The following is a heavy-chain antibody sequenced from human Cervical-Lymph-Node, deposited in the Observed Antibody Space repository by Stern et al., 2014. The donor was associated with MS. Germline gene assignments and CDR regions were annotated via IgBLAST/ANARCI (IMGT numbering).Heavy chain of an antibody. CDR2: ISYDGRNK. Sequence: QVQLVQSGGGVVQPGRSLRLSCAASKFTFSSYGMHWVRQAPGMGLDWVAFISYDGRNKYYADSVKGRFTISRDNSKNTLYLQMNSLRGEDTAVYYCAKDFAVVSLTMIDYWGQGTLVTVSS. CDR3: AKDFAVVSLTMIDY. CDR1: KFTFSSYG. D-gene: IGHD3-22*01. V-gene: IGHV3-30*18. J-gene: IGHJ4*02.